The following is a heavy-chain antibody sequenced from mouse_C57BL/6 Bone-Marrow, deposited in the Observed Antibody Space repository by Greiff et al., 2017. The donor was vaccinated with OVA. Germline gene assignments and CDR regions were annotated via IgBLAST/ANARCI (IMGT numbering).Heavy chain of an antibody. V-gene: IGHV1-39*01. CDR3: ASYYYGTWFAY. Sequence: VHVKQSGPELVKPGASVKISCKASGYSFTDYNMNWVKQSNGKSLEWIGVINPNYGTTSYNQKFKGKATLTVDQSSSTAYMQLNSLTSEDSAVYYCASYYYGTWFAYWGQGTLVTVSA. CDR1: GYSFTDYN. D-gene: IGHD1-1*01. CDR2: INPNYGTT. J-gene: IGHJ3*01.